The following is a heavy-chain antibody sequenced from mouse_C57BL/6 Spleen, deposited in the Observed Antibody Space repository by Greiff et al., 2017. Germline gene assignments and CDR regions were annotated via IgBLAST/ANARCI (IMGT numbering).Heavy chain of an antibody. CDR2: IDPSDSET. V-gene: IGHV1-52*01. D-gene: IGHD4-1*01. CDR1: GYTFTSYW. Sequence: QVHVKQPGAELVRPGSSVKLSCKASGYTFTSYWMHWVKQRPIQGLEWIGNIDPSDSETHYNQKFKDKATLTVDKSSSTAYMQLSSLTSEDSAFYYCARDWGPDYFDYWGQGTTLTVSS. CDR3: ARDWGPDYFDY. J-gene: IGHJ2*01.